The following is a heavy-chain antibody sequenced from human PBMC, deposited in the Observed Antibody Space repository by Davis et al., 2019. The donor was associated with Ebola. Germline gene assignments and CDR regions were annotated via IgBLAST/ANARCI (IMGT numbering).Heavy chain of an antibody. CDR2: MYNSGST. J-gene: IGHJ6*02. V-gene: IGHV4-59*11. CDR3: ARGGDPRMYYYGLDV. D-gene: IGHD7-27*01. CDR1: GGSITTHS. Sequence: SETLSLTCAVSGGSITTHSWSWIRQSPGKGLEWIGYMYNSGSTDYNPSLKSRVTISTDTSKNQFSLKLTSMTAADTAVYYCARGGDPRMYYYGLDVWGQGATVTVSS.